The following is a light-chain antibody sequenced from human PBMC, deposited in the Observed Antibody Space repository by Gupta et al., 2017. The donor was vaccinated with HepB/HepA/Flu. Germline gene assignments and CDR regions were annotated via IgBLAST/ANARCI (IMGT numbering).Light chain of an antibody. Sequence: DIQMTQSPSSLSASVGDRVTITCQASQDISNYLNWYQQKPGKAPKLLIYDASNLETGVPSRFSGSGSGTDLTCTISSLQPEDIATYYCQQYDNLPITFGQGTRLEIK. CDR3: QQYDNLPIT. V-gene: IGKV1-33*01. CDR2: DAS. CDR1: QDISNY. J-gene: IGKJ5*01.